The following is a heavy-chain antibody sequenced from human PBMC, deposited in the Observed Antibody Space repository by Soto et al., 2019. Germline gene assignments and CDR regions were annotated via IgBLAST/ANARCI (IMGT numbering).Heavy chain of an antibody. Sequence: QVQLVESGGGVVQPGRSLRLSCAASGFTFSSYAMHWVRQAPGKGLEWVAVMSFDGTYKYYADSVKGRFTISRDNSKNTLYLQMNHLTAEDTALYYCAIGGYLYWNYSFTSWAQGTLVTVSS. CDR1: GFTFSSYA. V-gene: IGHV3-30-3*01. CDR3: AIGGYLYWNYSFTS. J-gene: IGHJ5*02. CDR2: MSFDGTYK. D-gene: IGHD1-7*01.